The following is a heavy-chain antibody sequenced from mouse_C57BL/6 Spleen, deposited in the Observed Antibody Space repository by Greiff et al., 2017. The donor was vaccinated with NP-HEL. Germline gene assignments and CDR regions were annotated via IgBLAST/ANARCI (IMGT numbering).Heavy chain of an antibody. V-gene: IGHV1-53*01. CDR1: GYTFTSYW. CDR2: INPSNGGT. D-gene: IGHD1-1*01. J-gene: IGHJ4*01. Sequence: QVQLQQSGTELVKPGASVKLSCKASGYTFTSYWMHWVKQRPGQGLEWIGNINPSNGGTNYNEKFKSKATLTVDKSSSTAYMQLSSLTSEDSAVYYCARGSSPLYYAMDYWGQGTSVTVSS. CDR3: ARGSSPLYYAMDY.